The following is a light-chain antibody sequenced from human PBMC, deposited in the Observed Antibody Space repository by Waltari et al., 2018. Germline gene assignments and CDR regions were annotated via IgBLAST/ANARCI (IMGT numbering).Light chain of an antibody. CDR3: QHYVRLPVT. CDR2: GAS. Sequence: EIVLTQSPGTLSLSPGERATLSCRASQSVGRSLAWYQQQPGQAPRLLIYGASSRATGVPDRFSGSGSGTDFSLTISRLEPEDFAVYYCQHYVRLPVTFGQGTKVEIK. CDR1: QSVGRS. J-gene: IGKJ1*01. V-gene: IGKV3-20*01.